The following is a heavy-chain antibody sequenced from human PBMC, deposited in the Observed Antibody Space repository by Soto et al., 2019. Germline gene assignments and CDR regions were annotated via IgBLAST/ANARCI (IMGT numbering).Heavy chain of an antibody. V-gene: IGHV3-74*01. CDR3: AGVGAAGRGDAIDI. CDR1: GFTFRNQW. D-gene: IGHD1-26*01. Sequence: EVQLEESGGGSVQLGESLRVSCVASGFTFRNQWMHWVRQVPGKGLVWVCRINGDGTRASYAEFVKGGFTISRDNAKKLLFLQSNGLGVDDTGVYHCAGVGAAGRGDAIDIWGPGTTVAVSS. J-gene: IGHJ3*02. CDR2: INGDGTRA.